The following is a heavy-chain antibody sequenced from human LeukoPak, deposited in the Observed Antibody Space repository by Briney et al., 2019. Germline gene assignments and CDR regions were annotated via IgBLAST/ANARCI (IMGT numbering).Heavy chain of an antibody. CDR2: ISGSGGST. CDR3: AKGTLRYFDWLPTAGMDV. Sequence: GGSLRLSCAASGFTFSSYAMSWVRQAPGKGLEWVSAISGSGGSTYYADSVKGRFTISRDNSKNTLYLQMNSLRAEDTAVYYCAKGTLRYFDWLPTAGMDVWGQGTTVTVSS. J-gene: IGHJ6*02. D-gene: IGHD3-9*01. CDR1: GFTFSSYA. V-gene: IGHV3-23*01.